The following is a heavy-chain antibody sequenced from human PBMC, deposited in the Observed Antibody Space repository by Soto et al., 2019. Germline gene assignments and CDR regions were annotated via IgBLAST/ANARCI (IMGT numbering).Heavy chain of an antibody. Sequence: WETLSLTCRVSGVTISGYYWTWSRQAAGKGLEWIGRIYSSGNAKYNPSLQSRVTMSLDTSNNQFSLRLTSVTAADTAVYYFARGQRFYDCFDPWCQGTLVTVSS. CDR3: ARGQRFYDCFDP. CDR1: GVTISGYY. D-gene: IGHD3-3*01. CDR2: IYSSGNA. J-gene: IGHJ5*02. V-gene: IGHV4-4*07.